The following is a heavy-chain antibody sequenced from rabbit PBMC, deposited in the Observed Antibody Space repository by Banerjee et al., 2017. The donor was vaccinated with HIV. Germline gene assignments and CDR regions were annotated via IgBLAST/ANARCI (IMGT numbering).Heavy chain of an antibody. J-gene: IGHJ4*01. CDR2: IGAGSGGST. CDR1: GLDFSNVYN. V-gene: IGHV1S40*01. CDR3: ARELVGDYGNVNL. Sequence: QSLEESGGGLVQPEGSLTLTCTASGLDFSNVYNMCWVRQAPGKGLEWIACIGAGSGGSTYYASWAKGRFTISKTSSTTVTLQMTSLTAADTATYFCARELVGDYGNVNLWGPGTLVTVS. D-gene: IGHD2-1*01.